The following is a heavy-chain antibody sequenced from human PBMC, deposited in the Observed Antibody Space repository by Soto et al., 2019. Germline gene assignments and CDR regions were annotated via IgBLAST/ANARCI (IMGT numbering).Heavy chain of an antibody. CDR3: PRDLPSSDNDDFDRRDG. J-gene: IGHJ6*02. CDR2: IRSKAYGATT. V-gene: IGHV3-49*03. D-gene: IGHD4-17*01. CDR1: GFTLYRYA. Sequence: RLSCGASGFTLYRYATNWFSQGTGGGLEWVSFIRSKAYGATTEYAASVKGRFTISRDDSKSIAYLQMNSLKSEDTAVYYCPRDLPSSDNDDFDRRDGWGRGTTVTVSS.